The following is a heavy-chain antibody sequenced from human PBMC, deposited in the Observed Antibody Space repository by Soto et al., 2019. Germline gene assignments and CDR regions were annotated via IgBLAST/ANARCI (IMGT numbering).Heavy chain of an antibody. V-gene: IGHV3-23*01. Sequence: GGSLRLSCAASGFAFNSYAMSWVRQAPGKGLEWVSAISGSGGSTYYADSVKGRFTISRDNSKNTLYLQMSSLRAEDTAVYYCARRQISPPTRGAASARGAMDVWGQGTTVTVSS. CDR1: GFAFNSYA. J-gene: IGHJ6*02. CDR2: ISGSGGST. D-gene: IGHD6-13*01. CDR3: ARRQISPPTRGAASARGAMDV.